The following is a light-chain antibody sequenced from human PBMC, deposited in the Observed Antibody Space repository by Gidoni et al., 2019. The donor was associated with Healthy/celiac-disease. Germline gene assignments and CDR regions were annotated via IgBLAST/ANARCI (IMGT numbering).Light chain of an antibody. V-gene: IGKV1-9*01. CDR3: QQLNSYPLT. CDR1: QGISSY. J-gene: IGKJ4*01. Sequence: DIQLTQSPSFLSASVGDRVTITCRASQGISSYLAWYQQQPGKAPQLLIYAASTLQSGVPSRFSGSGAGTEFTLTISSLQPEDFATYYCQQLNSYPLTFGGGTKVEIK. CDR2: AAS.